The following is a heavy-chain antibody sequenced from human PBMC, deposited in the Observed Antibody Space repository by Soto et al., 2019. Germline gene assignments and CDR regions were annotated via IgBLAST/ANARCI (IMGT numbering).Heavy chain of an antibody. CDR2: TYYRSKWYN. Sequence: SQTLSLTCAISGDSVSSNLAGWNWIRQSPSRGLEWLGRTYYRSKWYNDFALSVKSRISIKPDTSRNQFSLQLNSVTPEDTAVYFCARDPSFFSDDNEFAFDVWGQGTMVTVSS. CDR3: ARDPSFFSDDNEFAFDV. CDR1: GDSVSSNLAG. D-gene: IGHD3-9*01. V-gene: IGHV6-1*01. J-gene: IGHJ3*01.